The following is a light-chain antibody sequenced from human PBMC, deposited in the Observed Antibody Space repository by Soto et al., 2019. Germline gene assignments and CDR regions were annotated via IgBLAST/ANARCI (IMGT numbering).Light chain of an antibody. Sequence: EIVLTQSPGTLSLSPGERATLSCTASQTISNTFLAWYQRRPGQAHRLLIYGASGRATGIPDRFSGSGSGTDFTLTISRLEPEEFAVYHCQQYGGSPRTVGQGNKVDIK. J-gene: IGKJ1*01. CDR2: GAS. CDR1: QTISNTF. CDR3: QQYGGSPRT. V-gene: IGKV3-20*01.